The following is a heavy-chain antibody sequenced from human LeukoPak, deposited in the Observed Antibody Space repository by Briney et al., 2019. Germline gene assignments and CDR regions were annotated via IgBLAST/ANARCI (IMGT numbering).Heavy chain of an antibody. V-gene: IGHV3-30*04. J-gene: IGHJ4*02. CDR1: GFTFSSYA. D-gene: IGHD3-3*01. Sequence: PGGSLRLSCAASGFTFSSYAMHWVRQAPGKGLEWVAVISYDGSNKYYADSVKGRFTISRDNSKNTLYLQMNSLRSDDTAVYYCAKSDWIGYSVFDYWGQGTLVIVSS. CDR3: AKSDWIGYSVFDY. CDR2: ISYDGSNK.